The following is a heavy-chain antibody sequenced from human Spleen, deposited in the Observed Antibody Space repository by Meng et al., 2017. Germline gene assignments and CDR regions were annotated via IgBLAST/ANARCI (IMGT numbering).Heavy chain of an antibody. J-gene: IGHJ4*02. CDR1: GYTFTSND. D-gene: IGHD4-17*01. V-gene: IGHV1-8*03. CDR2: MNPYSGNT. CDR3: ARGYGDYERGGEWFDY. Sequence: ASVKVSCKASGYTFTSNDINWVRQATGQGLEWMGWMNPYSGNTGYAQKFQGRVTIIRNTSISTAYMELSSLRSEDTAVYYCARGYGDYERGGEWFDYWGQGTLVTVSS.